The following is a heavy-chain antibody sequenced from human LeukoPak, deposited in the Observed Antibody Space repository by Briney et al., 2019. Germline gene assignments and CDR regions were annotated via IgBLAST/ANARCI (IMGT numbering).Heavy chain of an antibody. J-gene: IGHJ6*02. D-gene: IGHD3-3*01. CDR2: IYYSGST. V-gene: IGHV4-61*08. CDR3: ARRSDFWSGYYTDDFYYGMDV. CDR1: GGSISSGGYY. Sequence: SETLSLTCTVSGGSISSGGYYWSWIRQHPGKGLEWIGYIYYSGSTNYNPSLKSRVTISVDTPKNQFSLKLSSVTAADTAVYYCARRSDFWSGYYTDDFYYGMDVWGQGTTVTVSS.